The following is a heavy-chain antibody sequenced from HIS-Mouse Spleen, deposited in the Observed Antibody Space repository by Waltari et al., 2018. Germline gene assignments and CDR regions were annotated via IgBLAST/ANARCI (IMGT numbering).Heavy chain of an antibody. D-gene: IGHD6-13*01. J-gene: IGHJ2*01. CDR1: GGSISISRYY. Sequence: QLQLQESGPGLVKPSETLSLTCNVSGGSISISRYYCGCIRTPPGKGLEWTGSIYYSGGTYYNPSLKSRVTISVDTSKNQFSLKLSSVTAADTAVYYCAREIPYSSSWYDWYFDLWGRGTLVTVSS. CDR2: IYYSGGT. V-gene: IGHV4-39*07. CDR3: AREIPYSSSWYDWYFDL.